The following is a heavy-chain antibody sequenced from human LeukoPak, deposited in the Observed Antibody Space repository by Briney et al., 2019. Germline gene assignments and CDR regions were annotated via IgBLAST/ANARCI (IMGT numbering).Heavy chain of an antibody. CDR2: ISGSGGRT. CDR1: GFTFSNYG. J-gene: IGHJ4*02. D-gene: IGHD1-26*01. V-gene: IGHV3-23*01. CDR3: ARVNYSGSYPNDY. Sequence: GGSLRLSCAVSGFTFSNYGMSWVRQAPGKGLEWVSTISGSGGRTYYADSVKGRFTIYRDNSKNTLYLQMNRLRAEDTALYYCARVNYSGSYPNDYWGQGTLVTVSS.